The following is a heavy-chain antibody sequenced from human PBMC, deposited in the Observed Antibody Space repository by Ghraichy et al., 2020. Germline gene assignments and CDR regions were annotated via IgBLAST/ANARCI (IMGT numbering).Heavy chain of an antibody. D-gene: IGHD2-2*01. V-gene: IGHV3-20*04. CDR3: ARDLPPYCSSISCYRDY. J-gene: IGHJ4*02. CDR2: INWNGGNT. Sequence: GGSLRLSCAASGFTFDDYGMSWVRKAPGKGLEWVSGINWNGGNTGYADSVKGRFTISRDNAKNSLYLRMNSLRAEDTALYYCARDLPPYCSSISCYRDYWGQGTLVTVSS. CDR1: GFTFDDYG.